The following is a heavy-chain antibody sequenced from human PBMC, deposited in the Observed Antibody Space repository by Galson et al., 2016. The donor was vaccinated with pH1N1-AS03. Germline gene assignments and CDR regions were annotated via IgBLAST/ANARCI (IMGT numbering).Heavy chain of an antibody. D-gene: IGHD6-19*01. CDR2: MSWGSAKI. CDR1: GFIVEQYG. J-gene: IGHJ4*02. CDR3: VKDVLSDGWFTAADS. V-gene: IGHV3-9*01. Sequence: SLRLSCAASGFIVEQYGVHWVRQTPGKGLEWVAGMSWGSAKIDYADSVKGRFTISRDNAQNSLYLQMSSLRPEDTAVHFCVKDVLSDGWFTAADSWGQGTLVTVSS.